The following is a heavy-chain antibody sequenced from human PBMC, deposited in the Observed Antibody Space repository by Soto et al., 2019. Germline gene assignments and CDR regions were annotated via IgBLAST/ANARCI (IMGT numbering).Heavy chain of an antibody. J-gene: IGHJ5*02. Sequence: QVQLVQSGAEEKKPGASVKVSCKASGYTFTNYAIHWVRQAPGQRLEWMGWINAGNGNTKYSQNFQDRVTITRDTSASTAYMEVSRLRSEDTAVYYCARGTGHIAAAGNYWFDPWGQGTLVSVSS. CDR1: GYTFTNYA. V-gene: IGHV1-3*05. CDR2: INAGNGNT. D-gene: IGHD6-13*01. CDR3: ARGTGHIAAAGNYWFDP.